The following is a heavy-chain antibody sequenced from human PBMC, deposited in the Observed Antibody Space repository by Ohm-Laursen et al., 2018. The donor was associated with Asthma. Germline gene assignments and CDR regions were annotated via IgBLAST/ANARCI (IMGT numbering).Heavy chain of an antibody. J-gene: IGHJ3*02. V-gene: IGHV4-31*03. D-gene: IGHD2-2*01. CDR3: ARSMPRAFDI. Sequence: TLSLTCTVSGGSISSGGYYWSWIRQHPGKGLEWIGYIYYSGSTYYNPSLKSRVTISVDRSKNQFSLKLSSVTAADTAVYYCARSMPRAFDIWGQGTMVTVSS. CDR2: IYYSGST. CDR1: GGSISSGGYY.